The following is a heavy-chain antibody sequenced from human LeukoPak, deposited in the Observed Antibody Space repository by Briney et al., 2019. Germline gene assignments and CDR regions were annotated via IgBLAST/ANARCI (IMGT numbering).Heavy chain of an antibody. V-gene: IGHV1-2*06. J-gene: IGHJ4*02. CDR3: ARLEDYGGNAYFDY. D-gene: IGHD4-23*01. CDR1: GYTFTGYY. CDR2: INPNSGGT. Sequence: ASVKVSCKASGYTFTGYYMHWVRQAPGQGLERMGRINPNSGGTNYAQKFQGRVTMTRDTSISTAYMELSRLRSDDTAVYYCARLEDYGGNAYFDYWGQGTLVTVSS.